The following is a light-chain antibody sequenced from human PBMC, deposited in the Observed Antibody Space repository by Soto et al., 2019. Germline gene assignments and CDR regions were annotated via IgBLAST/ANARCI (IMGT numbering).Light chain of an antibody. CDR3: QQYKSFSLT. V-gene: IGKV1-5*03. Sequence: DIQMTQSPSTLSASVGDRVTITCRASQSISNWLAWYQQKPGKAPKLLIYKTSNLDSGVPSRFSGSGSGTEFSLTISRLQPDDFATYYCQQYKSFSLTFGGGTRVEVK. J-gene: IGKJ4*01. CDR1: QSISNW. CDR2: KTS.